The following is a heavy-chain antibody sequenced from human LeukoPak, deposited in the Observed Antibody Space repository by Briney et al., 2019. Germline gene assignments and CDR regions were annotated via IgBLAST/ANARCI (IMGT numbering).Heavy chain of an antibody. Sequence: SETLSLTCAVSGGSINSNNWWTWVRQPPGKGLEWIGEIYHSGSTNYNPSLKSRVTISVDTSKNQFSLKLSSVTAADTAVYYCARTRYYYNSRSYGAPYYFDYWGQGTLVTVSS. CDR1: GGSINSNNW. J-gene: IGHJ4*02. V-gene: IGHV4-4*02. D-gene: IGHD3-10*01. CDR3: ARTRYYYNSRSYGAPYYFDY. CDR2: IYHSGST.